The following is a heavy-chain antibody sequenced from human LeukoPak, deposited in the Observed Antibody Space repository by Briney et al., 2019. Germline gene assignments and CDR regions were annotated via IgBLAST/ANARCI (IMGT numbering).Heavy chain of an antibody. V-gene: IGHV3-7*01. CDR1: GLTFSYYW. CDR3: LRDGGYSTYDR. J-gene: IGHJ4*02. D-gene: IGHD6-13*01. CDR2: IKKDGSEN. Sequence: GESLRLFCAVSGLTFSYYWINWVRHPPGKGLGWVGSIKKDGSENHYVDSVKGRFTISRDKAKSSLYLQMHTLSAEDTAVYYCLRDGGYSTYDRWGQGTLVTVSS.